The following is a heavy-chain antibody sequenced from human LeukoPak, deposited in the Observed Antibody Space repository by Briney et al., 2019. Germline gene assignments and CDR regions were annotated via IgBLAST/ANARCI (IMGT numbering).Heavy chain of an antibody. V-gene: IGHV4-4*07. CDR2: IYTSGST. CDR1: GGSISSYY. D-gene: IGHD2-2*01. CDR3: ARSKAHLSTSWYGTWFDP. J-gene: IGHJ5*02. Sequence: SETLSLTCTVSGGSISSYYWSWIRQPAGKGLEWIGRIYTSGSTNYNPSLKSRVTISVDTSKNQLSLKLSSVTAADTAVYYCARSKAHLSTSWYGTWFDPWGQGTLVTVSS.